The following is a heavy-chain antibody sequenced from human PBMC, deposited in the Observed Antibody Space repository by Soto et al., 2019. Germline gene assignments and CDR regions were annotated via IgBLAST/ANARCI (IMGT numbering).Heavy chain of an antibody. CDR3: ARDFTDSSGPTLGMGV. Sequence: QVQLQESGPGLVKPSQTLSLTCTVSGGSISSGGYYWSWIRQHPGKGLEWIGYIYYSGSTYYNPSITSRVTISVDTSKNHFSLKLSSVTAADTAVYYCARDFTDSSGPTLGMGVWGQGTTVTVSS. CDR1: GGSISSGGYY. J-gene: IGHJ6*02. D-gene: IGHD6-19*01. V-gene: IGHV4-31*03. CDR2: IYYSGST.